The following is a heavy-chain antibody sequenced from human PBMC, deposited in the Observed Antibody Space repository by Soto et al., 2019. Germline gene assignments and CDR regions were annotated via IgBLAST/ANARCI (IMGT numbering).Heavy chain of an antibody. D-gene: IGHD3-10*01. CDR1: GFTFSNYW. V-gene: IGHV3-74*03. CDR3: TRAGGDYFGSRSDRGAYFDS. Sequence: EVQLVESGGGLVQPGESLRLSCAASGFTFSNYWMHWVRQVPGEGLAWVARLRWDGSDTSYADSVKGRFTISRDNAKNTLYLQMNSLRTEDTAVYYCTRAGGDYFGSRSDRGAYFDSWGQGALVTVSS. J-gene: IGHJ4*02. CDR2: LRWDGSDT.